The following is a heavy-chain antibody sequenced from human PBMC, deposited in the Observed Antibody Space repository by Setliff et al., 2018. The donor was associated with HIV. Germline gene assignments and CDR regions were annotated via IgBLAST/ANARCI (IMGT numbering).Heavy chain of an antibody. J-gene: IGHJ4*02. Sequence: SETLSLTCTVSGGSISSGSHFWGWIRQPAGKGPELIGHISTSGTTKYNPSLKRRVTISVDTSKKHFSLRLTSVTAADTAVYYCARDRRDDYYLTAYFDSLGQGTVVTVSS. CDR1: GGSISSGSHF. CDR2: ISTSGTT. CDR3: ARDRRDDYYLTAYFDS. V-gene: IGHV4-61*09. D-gene: IGHD1-26*01.